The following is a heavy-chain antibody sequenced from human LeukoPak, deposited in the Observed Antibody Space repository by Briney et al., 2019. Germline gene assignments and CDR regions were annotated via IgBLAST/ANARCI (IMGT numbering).Heavy chain of an antibody. D-gene: IGHD1-7*01. V-gene: IGHV3-33*01. CDR1: GFTFSSSG. CDR2: IWYDGSSK. CDR3: ARDDGGDWNYDY. J-gene: IGHJ4*02. Sequence: PGGSLRLSCAASGFTFSSSGMHWVRQAPGKGLEWVAVIWYDGSSKYYADSVKGRFTISRDNSKNTLYLQMNSLRAEDTAVYFCARDDGGDWNYDYWGQGALVTVSP.